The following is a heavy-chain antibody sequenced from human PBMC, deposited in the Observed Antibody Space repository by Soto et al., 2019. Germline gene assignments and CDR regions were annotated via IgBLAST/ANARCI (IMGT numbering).Heavy chain of an antibody. V-gene: IGHV4-39*01. J-gene: IGHJ6*02. D-gene: IGHD1-20*01. Sequence: QLQLQESGPGLVKPSETLSLTCTVSGGSISSSSYYWGWIRQPPGKGLEWIGSIYYSGSTYYNPSLKSRVTLSVDTSKTQFSLKLSAVPAADTAVYYCARRRTDGYNDGMDGWGQGTTVTVS. CDR3: ARRRTDGYNDGMDG. CDR1: GGSISSSSYY. CDR2: IYYSGST.